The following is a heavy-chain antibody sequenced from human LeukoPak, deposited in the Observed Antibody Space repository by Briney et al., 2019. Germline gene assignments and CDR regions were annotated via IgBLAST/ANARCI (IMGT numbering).Heavy chain of an antibody. CDR1: GGSISSGGHY. CDR3: AGETYYYDSSAEAPYYYYGMDV. Sequence: SETLSLTCTVSGGSISSGGHYWSWIRQHPGKGLEWIGYIYYSGSTYYNPSLKSRVTISVDTSKNQFSLKLSSVIAADTAVYYCAGETYYYDSSAEAPYYYYGMDVWGQGTTVTVSS. CDR2: IYYSGST. J-gene: IGHJ6*02. D-gene: IGHD3-22*01. V-gene: IGHV4-31*03.